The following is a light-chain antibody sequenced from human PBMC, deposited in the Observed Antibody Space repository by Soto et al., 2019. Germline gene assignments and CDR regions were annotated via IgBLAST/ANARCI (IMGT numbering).Light chain of an antibody. CDR2: RNN. CDR3: AAWDDSLSGWV. CDR1: SSNIGSNY. Sequence: QPVLTQPPSASGTPGQRVTISCSGSSSNIGSNYVYWYQQLPGTAPKLLIYRNNQRPSGVPDRFSGSKSGTSASLAISGLRCEDEADYYCAAWDDSLSGWVFGGGTQLTVL. J-gene: IGLJ3*02. V-gene: IGLV1-47*01.